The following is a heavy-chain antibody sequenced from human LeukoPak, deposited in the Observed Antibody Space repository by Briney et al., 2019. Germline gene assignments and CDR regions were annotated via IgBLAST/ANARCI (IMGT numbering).Heavy chain of an antibody. Sequence: GGSLRLSCAASGFTFSSYAMSWVRQAPGKGLEWVSAISGSGGSTYYADSVKGRFTISRDNSKNTLYLQMNSLRAEDTAVYYSAKDAGYYGSGRDWFDPWGQGTLVTVSS. J-gene: IGHJ5*02. CDR2: ISGSGGST. CDR3: AKDAGYYGSGRDWFDP. V-gene: IGHV3-23*01. CDR1: GFTFSSYA. D-gene: IGHD3-10*01.